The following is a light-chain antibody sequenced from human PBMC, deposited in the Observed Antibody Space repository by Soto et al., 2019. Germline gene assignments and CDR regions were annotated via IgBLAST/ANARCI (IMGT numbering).Light chain of an antibody. CDR3: QQYNNWRRT. CDR2: GAS. CDR1: QSVSSN. J-gene: IGKJ2*01. V-gene: IGKV3-15*01. Sequence: EIVMTQSPATLSVSPGERATVSCRASQSVSSNLAWYQQKPGQAPRLLIYGASTRATGIPARFSGSGSGTELTLTIGSLQSEDFALYYCQQYNNWRRTFGQGTKLEIK.